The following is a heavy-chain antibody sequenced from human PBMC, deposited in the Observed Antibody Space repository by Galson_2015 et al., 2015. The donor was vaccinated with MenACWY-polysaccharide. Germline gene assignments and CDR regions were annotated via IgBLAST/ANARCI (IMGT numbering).Heavy chain of an antibody. CDR1: GFTFSSFA. CDR2: ISYDGNKK. V-gene: IGHV3-30*18. J-gene: IGHJ4*01. Sequence: SLRLSCAASGFTFSSFAIHWVRQAPGKGLDWVALISYDGNKKFYGDSVKGRFTISRDSSKNTVILQMDSLTIEDTAVYYCAKDRIYYSSAWFGAFDSWGHGTLVAVSS. CDR3: AKDRIYYSSAWFGAFDS. D-gene: IGHD3-10*01.